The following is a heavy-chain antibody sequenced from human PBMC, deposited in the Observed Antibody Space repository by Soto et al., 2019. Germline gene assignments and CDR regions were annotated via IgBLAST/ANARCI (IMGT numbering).Heavy chain of an antibody. CDR3: ARGRRTNGPFDY. CDR1: GGSFSGYY. V-gene: IGHV4-34*01. J-gene: IGHJ4*02. D-gene: IGHD2-8*01. Sequence: SETLSLTCAVYGGSFSGYYWSWIRQPPGKGLEWIGEINHSGSTNYNPSLKSRVTISVDTSKNQFSLKLSAVTAADTAVYYCARGRRTNGPFDYWGQGTLVTVSS. CDR2: INHSGST.